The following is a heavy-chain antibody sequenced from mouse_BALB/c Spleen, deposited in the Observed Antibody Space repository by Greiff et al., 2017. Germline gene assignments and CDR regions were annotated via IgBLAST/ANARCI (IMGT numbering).Heavy chain of an antibody. V-gene: IGHV5-6-5*01. Sequence: EVQRVESGGGLVKPGGSLKLSCAASGFTFSSYAMSWVRQTPEKRLEWVASISSGGSTYYPDSVKGRFTISRDNARNILYLQMSSLRSEDTAMYYCARGYGSSLYYYAMDYWGQGTSVTVSS. D-gene: IGHD1-1*01. J-gene: IGHJ4*01. CDR2: ISSGGST. CDR3: ARGYGSSLYYYAMDY. CDR1: GFTFSSYA.